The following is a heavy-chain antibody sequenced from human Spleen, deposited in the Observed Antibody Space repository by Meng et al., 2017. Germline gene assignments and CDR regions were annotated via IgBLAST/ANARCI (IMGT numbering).Heavy chain of an antibody. V-gene: IGHV4-39*07. CDR3: ARERPIMLRGVAGIYFDY. CDR1: GGSISSSSYY. Sequence: SETLSLTCTVSGGSISSSSYYWGWIRQPPGKGLEWIGNIYYSGSTYYNPSLKSRVTISVDMSKTQFSLKLNSVTAADTAVYFCARERPIMLRGVAGIYFDYWGQGTLVTVSS. CDR2: IYYSGST. J-gene: IGHJ4*02. D-gene: IGHD3-10*01.